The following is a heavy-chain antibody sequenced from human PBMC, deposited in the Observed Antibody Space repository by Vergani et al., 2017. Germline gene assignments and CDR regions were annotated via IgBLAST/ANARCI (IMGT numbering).Heavy chain of an antibody. CDR3: ARGSXLGGSCYKPLFDY. CDR1: GGSINSHNYY. D-gene: IGHD2-15*01. J-gene: IGHJ4*02. V-gene: IGHV4-61*02. CDR2: IHTSGRT. Sequence: QVQLQESGPGLVKPSQTLALTCTVSGGSINSHNYYWSWIRQPAGKGLEWIGRIHTSGRTNYNPSLKSRVTMSEDTSQNQFSLNLTSVTAADTAVDFCARGSXLGGSCYKPLFDYRGQGILVTVSS.